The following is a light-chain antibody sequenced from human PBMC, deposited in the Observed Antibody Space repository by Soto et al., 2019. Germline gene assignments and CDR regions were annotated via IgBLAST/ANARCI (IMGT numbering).Light chain of an antibody. J-gene: IGLJ1*01. Sequence: QSALTQPPSVSGAPGQRVTISCTGSSSNIGAGYDVHWYQQLPGTAPKLLIYGNSNRPSGVPDRFSGSKSGTSASLAITGLQAEDEADYYCQSYDSSLSAWVFGTGTKLTVL. CDR1: SSNIGAGYD. V-gene: IGLV1-40*01. CDR2: GNS. CDR3: QSYDSSLSAWV.